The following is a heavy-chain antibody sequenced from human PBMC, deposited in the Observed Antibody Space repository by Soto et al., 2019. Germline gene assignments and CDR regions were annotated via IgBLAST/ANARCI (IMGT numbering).Heavy chain of an antibody. CDR1: GFTFDDFA. V-gene: IGHV3-9*01. D-gene: IGHD1-7*01. J-gene: IGHJ3*02. Sequence: GGSLRLSCAASGFTFDDFAMHWVRQAPGRGLEWVSGISWNSGVIDYADSVKGRFTISRDNAKNSLYLQMNSLRVEDTAFYYCAKDMRGNYGSEAFDIWGQGTKVTVSS. CDR3: AKDMRGNYGSEAFDI. CDR2: ISWNSGVI.